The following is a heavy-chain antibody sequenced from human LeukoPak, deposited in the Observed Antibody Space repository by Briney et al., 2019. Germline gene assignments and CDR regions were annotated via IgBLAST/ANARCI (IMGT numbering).Heavy chain of an antibody. CDR2: ISSSSIYI. J-gene: IGHJ4*02. CDR3: AREREYNYGHMLGY. V-gene: IGHV3-21*01. CDR1: GFTLSSYS. D-gene: IGHD5-18*01. Sequence: PGGTLRLSCAASGFTLSSYSMNWVRQAPGKGLEWVSSISSSSIYIYYADSVKGRFTISRDNAKNSLYLQMNSLRAEDTAVYYCAREREYNYGHMLGYWGQGTLVTVSS.